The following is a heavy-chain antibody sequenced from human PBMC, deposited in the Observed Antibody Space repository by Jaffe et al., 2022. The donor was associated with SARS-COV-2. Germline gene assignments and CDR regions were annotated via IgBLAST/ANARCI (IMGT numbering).Heavy chain of an antibody. CDR2: TYYRSKWYY. CDR1: GDSVSSYSAA. Sequence: QVQLQQSGPGLVEPSQTLSLTCAISGDSVSSYSAAWSWIRQSPSRGLEWLARTYYRSKWYYEYAVSVKGRVTINPDTSKNQFSLHVSSVTPEDTAVYYCTKQGPTGDVGGMAVWGQGTTVTVSS. D-gene: IGHD7-27*01. CDR3: TKQGPTGDVGGMAV. V-gene: IGHV6-1*01. J-gene: IGHJ6*02.